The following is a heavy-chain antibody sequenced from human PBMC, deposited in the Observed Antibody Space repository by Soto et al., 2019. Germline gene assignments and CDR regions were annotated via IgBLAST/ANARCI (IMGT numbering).Heavy chain of an antibody. CDR2: IYYSGST. Sequence: SETLSLTCTVSGGSISSGGYYWSWIRQHPGKGLEWIGYIYYSGSTYYNPSLKSRVTISVDTSKNQFSLKLSSVTAADTAVYYCARYYKLGEVFWSLSGPTYYYYGMDVWGQGTTVTVSS. CDR1: GGSISSGGYY. V-gene: IGHV4-31*03. CDR3: ARYYKLGEVFWSLSGPTYYYYGMDV. J-gene: IGHJ6*02. D-gene: IGHD3-16*01.